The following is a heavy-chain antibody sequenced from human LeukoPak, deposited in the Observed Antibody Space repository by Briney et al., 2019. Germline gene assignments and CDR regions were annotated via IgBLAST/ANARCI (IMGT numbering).Heavy chain of an antibody. CDR2: INHSGST. CDR1: GGSFSRYY. Sequence: SETLSLTCAVYGGSFSRYYWTWIRQPPGKGLEWIGEINHSGSTNYNPSLKSRVTISVDTSKNQSSLKLSSVTAADTAVYYCAKWLRSANGYYYYYYMDVWGKGTTVTVSS. V-gene: IGHV4-34*01. D-gene: IGHD5-12*01. CDR3: AKWLRSANGYYYYYYMDV. J-gene: IGHJ6*03.